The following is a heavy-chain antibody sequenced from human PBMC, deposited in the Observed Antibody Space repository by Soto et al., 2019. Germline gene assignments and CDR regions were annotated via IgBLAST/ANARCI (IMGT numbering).Heavy chain of an antibody. CDR3: ARVNYYGSGSDRDFFYFYALDV. CDR1: GYTFSTYD. D-gene: IGHD3-10*01. Sequence: ASVKVSCKTSGYTFSTYDINWVRQAPGQGLEWMGWMNPNSGDTGYAQKFLGRLTMTRDSSIRTVYMELSSLSSEDTAVYYCARVNYYGSGSDRDFFYFYALDVWGQGTTVTVSS. J-gene: IGHJ6*02. V-gene: IGHV1-8*01. CDR2: MNPNSGDT.